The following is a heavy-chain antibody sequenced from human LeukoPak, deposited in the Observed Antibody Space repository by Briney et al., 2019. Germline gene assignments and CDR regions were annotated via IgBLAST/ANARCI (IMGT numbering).Heavy chain of an antibody. CDR2: ISGNGGGT. CDR1: GFTFSSYG. Sequence: GGSLRLSCAASGFTFSSYGMTWVRQAPGKGLEWVSAISGNGGGTYYADSVKGRFTISRDNSKNTLHLQMNSLRAEDTAVYYCAKGGDLITYFDYWGQGTLVTVSS. J-gene: IGHJ4*02. CDR3: AKGGDLITYFDY. V-gene: IGHV3-23*01. D-gene: IGHD3-16*01.